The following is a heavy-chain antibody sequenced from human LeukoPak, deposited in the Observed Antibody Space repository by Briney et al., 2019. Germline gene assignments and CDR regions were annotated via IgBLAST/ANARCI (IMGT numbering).Heavy chain of an antibody. CDR1: GFTFSSYG. Sequence: GGSLRLSCAASGFTFSSYGMHWVRQAPGKGLEWVAVIWYDGSNKYYADSVKGRFTISRDNSKNTLYLQMNSLRAEDTAVYYWARDADSNYGYGMDVWGQGTTVTVSS. J-gene: IGHJ6*02. CDR3: ARDADSNYGYGMDV. V-gene: IGHV3-33*01. CDR2: IWYDGSNK. D-gene: IGHD4-11*01.